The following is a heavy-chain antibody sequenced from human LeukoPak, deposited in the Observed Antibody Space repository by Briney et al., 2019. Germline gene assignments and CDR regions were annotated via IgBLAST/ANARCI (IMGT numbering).Heavy chain of an antibody. Sequence: PSQSLSLTCTVSGGSISTTNYYWGWIRRPRGRDLEWFGSIYSSGNTYYTPSLESRVTISVDTSKHQLSLKLTSATAADTSVYYCARHSGLGSPFDPWGQGTLVTVSS. D-gene: IGHD2-15*01. CDR2: IYSSGNT. V-gene: IGHV4-39*01. CDR3: ARHSGLGSPFDP. J-gene: IGHJ5*02. CDR1: GGSISTTNYY.